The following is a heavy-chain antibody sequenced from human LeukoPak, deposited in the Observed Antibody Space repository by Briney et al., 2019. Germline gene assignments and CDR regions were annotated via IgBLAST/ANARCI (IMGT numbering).Heavy chain of an antibody. J-gene: IGHJ4*02. CDR3: ARDDPVGYCSSTSCYTSD. D-gene: IGHD2-2*02. CDR2: INTDGSST. V-gene: IGHV3-74*01. CDR1: GFTFSSYW. Sequence: GGSLRLSCAASGFTFSSYWMHWVRQAPGKGLVWVSRINTDGSSTSYADSVKGRFTISRDNAKNTLYLQMNSLRAEDTAVYYCARDDPVGYCSSTSCYTSDWGQGTLVTVSS.